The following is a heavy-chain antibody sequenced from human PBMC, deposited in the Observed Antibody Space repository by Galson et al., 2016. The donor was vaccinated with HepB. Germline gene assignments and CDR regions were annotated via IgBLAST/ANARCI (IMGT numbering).Heavy chain of an antibody. V-gene: IGHV1-46*01. J-gene: IGHJ4*02. CDR2: INPSGGSP. Sequence: SVKVSCKASGYAFSNFYVHWVRQAPGQGLEWLGVINPSGGSPRYAQQFQGRVIMTRDTSKSTVYMELRSLTSEDTAIYRWSRDGAGGVGSGTTMIRGAIAYWGQGTLVTVSS. D-gene: IGHD3-10*01. CDR3: SRDGAGGVGSGTTMIRGAIAY. CDR1: GYAFSNFY.